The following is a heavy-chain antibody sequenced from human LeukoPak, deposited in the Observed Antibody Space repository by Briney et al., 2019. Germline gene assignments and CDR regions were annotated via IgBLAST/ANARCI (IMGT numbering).Heavy chain of an antibody. J-gene: IGHJ3*02. CDR1: GGSFSGYY. CDR2: INHSGST. CDR3: AREGGHSI. Sequence: SETLSLTCAVYGGSFSGYYWSWIRQPPGKGLEWIGEINHSGSTNYNPSLKRRVTISVDTSKNQFSLKLSSVTAADTAVYYCAREGGHSIWGQGTIVTVSS. V-gene: IGHV4-34*01. D-gene: IGHD2-15*01.